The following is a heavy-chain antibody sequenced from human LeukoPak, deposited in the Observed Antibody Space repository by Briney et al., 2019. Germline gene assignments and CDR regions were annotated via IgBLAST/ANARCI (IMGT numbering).Heavy chain of an antibody. J-gene: IGHJ5*02. CDR1: GYTFTGYY. V-gene: IGHV1-2*02. CDR3: AREGAAAEDVNWFDP. D-gene: IGHD6-25*01. Sequence: ASVKVSCKASGYTFTGYYMHWVRQAPGQGLEWMGWINPNSGGTHYAQKFQDRVTMTRDTSISTAYMEPNSLRSDDTAVYYCAREGAAAEDVNWFDPWGQGTLVTVSS. CDR2: INPNSGGT.